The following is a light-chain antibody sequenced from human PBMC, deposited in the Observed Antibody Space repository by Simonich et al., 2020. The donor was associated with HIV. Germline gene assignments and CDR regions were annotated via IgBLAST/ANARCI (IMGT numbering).Light chain of an antibody. J-gene: IGKJ1*01. CDR1: QSLLSKNKNF. Sequence: DIVMTQSPDSLPVSLGERATINCKSSQSLLSKNKNFLAWFQQKPGQPPKMLIYGASTRESGVPDRFSGSGSGTEFTLTISSLQSEDFAVYYCQQYNKWPPWTFGQGTKVEIK. CDR3: QQYNKWPPWT. V-gene: IGKV4-1*01. CDR2: GAS.